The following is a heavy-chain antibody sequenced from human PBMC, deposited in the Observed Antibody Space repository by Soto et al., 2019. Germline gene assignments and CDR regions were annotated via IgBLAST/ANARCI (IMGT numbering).Heavy chain of an antibody. D-gene: IGHD3-22*01. CDR2: IYYSGST. V-gene: IGHV4-59*01. Sequence: ETLSLTCTVSGGSISSYYWSWIRQPPGKGLEWIGYIYYSGSTNYNPSLKSRVTISVDTSKNQFSLKLSSVTAADTAVYYCARGYYDSSFLLDYWGQGTLVTVSS. J-gene: IGHJ4*02. CDR1: GGSISSYY. CDR3: ARGYYDSSFLLDY.